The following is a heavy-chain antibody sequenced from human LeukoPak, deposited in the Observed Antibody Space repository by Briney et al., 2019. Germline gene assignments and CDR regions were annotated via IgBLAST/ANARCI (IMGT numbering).Heavy chain of an antibody. CDR2: ISAYNGNT. J-gene: IGHJ4*02. CDR3: ASTSYYYDSSGYYY. CDR1: GYTFTSYG. D-gene: IGHD3-22*01. V-gene: IGHV1-18*01. Sequence: ASVKVSCKASGYTFTSYGISWVRQAPGQGLEWMGWISAYNGNTNYAQKLQGRVTMTTDTSTSTAYMELRSLRSDDTAVYYCASTSYYYDSSGYYYWGQGTLVTVSS.